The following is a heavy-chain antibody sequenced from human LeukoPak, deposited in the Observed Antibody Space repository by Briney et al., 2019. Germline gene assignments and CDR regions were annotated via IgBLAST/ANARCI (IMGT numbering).Heavy chain of an antibody. CDR3: ARDSGSGGP. CDR2: IKPDGSQK. V-gene: IGHV3-7*01. J-gene: IGHJ5*02. D-gene: IGHD6-19*01. CDR1: GFTLSAYW. Sequence: PGGSPRLSCAASGFTLSAYWMSWVRQAPGKGLEWVANIKPDGSQKYYVDSVRGRFTISRDDAKNSLYLQMNSLTVEDTAVYYCARDSGSGGPWGQGTLVTVSS.